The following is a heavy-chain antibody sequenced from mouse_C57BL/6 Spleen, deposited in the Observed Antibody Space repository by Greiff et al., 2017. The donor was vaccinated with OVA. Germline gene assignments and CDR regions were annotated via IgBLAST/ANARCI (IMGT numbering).Heavy chain of an antibody. CDR1: GYNFTSYW. J-gene: IGHJ2*01. CDR2: IDPSDSYS. V-gene: IGHV1-69*01. CDR3: ATGIYYGNYGYFDY. Sequence: VQLQQPGAELVMPGASVKLSCKASGYNFTSYWMHWVKQRPGQGLEWIGAIDPSDSYSNYNQKFKGKSTLPVDKSSSTAYMQLSSLTSEDSAVYYCATGIYYGNYGYFDYWGQGTTLTVSS. D-gene: IGHD2-1*01.